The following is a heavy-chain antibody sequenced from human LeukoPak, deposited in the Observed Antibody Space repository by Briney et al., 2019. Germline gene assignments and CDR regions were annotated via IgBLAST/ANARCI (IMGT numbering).Heavy chain of an antibody. CDR2: MNPNSGNT. Sequence: ASVKASCKASGYTFTSYDINWVRQATGQGLEWMGWMNPNSGNTGYAQKFQGRVTMTRNTSISTAYMELSSLRSEDTAVYYCARNSGRGSYFRHYGMDVWGQGTTVTVSS. CDR1: GYTFTSYD. CDR3: ARNSGRGSYFRHYGMDV. D-gene: IGHD1-26*01. V-gene: IGHV1-8*01. J-gene: IGHJ6*02.